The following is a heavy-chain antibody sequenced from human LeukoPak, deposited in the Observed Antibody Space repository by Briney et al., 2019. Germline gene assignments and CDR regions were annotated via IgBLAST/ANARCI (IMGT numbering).Heavy chain of an antibody. CDR1: GFTFSSYA. Sequence: GGSLRLSCAASGFTFSSYAMSWVRQAPGKGLEWVSAISGSGGSTYYADSVKGRFTISRDNSKDTLYLQMNSLRAEDTTVYYCAKLDSSGYYYGFEDYWGQGTLVTVSS. V-gene: IGHV3-23*01. CDR3: AKLDSSGYYYGFEDY. J-gene: IGHJ4*02. D-gene: IGHD3-22*01. CDR2: ISGSGGST.